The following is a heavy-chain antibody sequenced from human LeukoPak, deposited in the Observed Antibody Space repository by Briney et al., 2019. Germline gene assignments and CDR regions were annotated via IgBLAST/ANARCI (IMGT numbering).Heavy chain of an antibody. J-gene: IGHJ5*02. D-gene: IGHD2-2*01. V-gene: IGHV4-4*07. CDR3: AREGYCSSTSCYGNWFDP. CDR1: GGSISSYY. Sequence: PSETLSLTCTVSGGSISSYYWSWIRQPAGKGLEWIGRIYTSGSTNYNTSLKSRVTMSVDTSKNQFSLKLSSVTAADTAVYYCAREGYCSSTSCYGNWFDPWGQGTLVTVSS. CDR2: IYTSGST.